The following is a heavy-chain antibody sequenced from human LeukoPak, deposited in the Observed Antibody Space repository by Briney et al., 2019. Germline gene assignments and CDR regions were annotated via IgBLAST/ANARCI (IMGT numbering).Heavy chain of an antibody. CDR2: INRDGGST. V-gene: IGHV3-74*01. Sequence: GGPLRLSCAASGFTFSSDWMHWVRQAPGKGLVWVSRINRDGGSTTYADSVKGRCTISRDNAKNTLYLQMNSLRAEDTAVYYCARHPYDILTGPSFDYWGQGTLVTVSS. D-gene: IGHD3-9*01. CDR1: GFTFSSDW. J-gene: IGHJ4*02. CDR3: ARHPYDILTGPSFDY.